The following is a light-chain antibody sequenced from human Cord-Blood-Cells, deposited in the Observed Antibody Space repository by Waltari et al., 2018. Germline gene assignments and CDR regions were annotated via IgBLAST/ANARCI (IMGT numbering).Light chain of an antibody. CDR3: QQLNSYPLFT. CDR1: QGISSS. CDR2: AAA. Sequence: DIQLTQSPSFLSASVGARVTITCRASQGISSSLGWYQKKPGKAPKLLIYAAATLQSGVPSRFSGSVSGTEFTLTISSLQPEDFATYYCQQLNSYPLFTFGPGTKVDIK. J-gene: IGKJ3*01. V-gene: IGKV1-9*01.